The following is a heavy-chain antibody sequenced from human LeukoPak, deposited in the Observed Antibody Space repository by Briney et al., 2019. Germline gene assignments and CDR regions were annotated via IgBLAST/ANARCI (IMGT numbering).Heavy chain of an antibody. V-gene: IGHV1-18*01. J-gene: IGHJ3*02. CDR3: VTPYSSGWHGGLYAFDI. CDR2: ISVYNGNT. D-gene: IGHD6-19*01. Sequence: ASVKVSCKASGYTLTTYGITWVRQAPGQGLEWMGWISVYNGNTNYAQKFQGRVTMTRDTSISTAYMELSRLRSDDTAVYYCVTPYSSGWHGGLYAFDIWGQGTMVTVSS. CDR1: GYTLTTYG.